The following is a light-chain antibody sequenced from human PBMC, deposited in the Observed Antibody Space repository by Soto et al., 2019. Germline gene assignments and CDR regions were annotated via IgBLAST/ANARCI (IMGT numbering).Light chain of an antibody. J-gene: IGKJ1*01. CDR1: QTISSW. CDR2: KAS. V-gene: IGKV1-5*03. CDR3: QHYNSYSEA. Sequence: IQMTQSPSTLSGSVGDRVTITCRASQTISSWLAWYQQKPGKAPKLLIYKASTLKSGVPSRFSGSGPGTEFTLTISSLQPDDFATYYCQHYNSYSEAFGQGTKVDI.